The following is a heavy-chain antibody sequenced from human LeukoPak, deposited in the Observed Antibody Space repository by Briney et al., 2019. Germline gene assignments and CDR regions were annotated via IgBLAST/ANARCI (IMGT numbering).Heavy chain of an antibody. Sequence: SVKVSCKASGGTFSSYAISWVRQAPGQGLEWMGGIIPIFGTANYAQKFQGRVTITADESTSTAYMELSSLRSEDTAVYYCARDYGAVAGPGDAFDIWGQGTMVTVSS. CDR2: IIPIFGTA. CDR3: ARDYGAVAGPGDAFDI. J-gene: IGHJ3*02. V-gene: IGHV1-69*13. CDR1: GGTFSSYA. D-gene: IGHD6-13*01.